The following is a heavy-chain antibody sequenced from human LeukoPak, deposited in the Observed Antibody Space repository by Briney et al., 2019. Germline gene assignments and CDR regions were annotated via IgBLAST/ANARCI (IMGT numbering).Heavy chain of an antibody. V-gene: IGHV1-69*06. CDR1: GGTFSSYA. Sequence: ASVKVSCKASGGTFSSYAISWVRHAPGQGLEWMGGIIPIFGTANYAQMFQGRVTITADKSTSTAYMELSSLRSEDTAVYYCAGGYGDYDYYYYMDVWGKGTTVTVSS. D-gene: IGHD4-17*01. J-gene: IGHJ6*03. CDR3: AGGYGDYDYYYYMDV. CDR2: IIPIFGTA.